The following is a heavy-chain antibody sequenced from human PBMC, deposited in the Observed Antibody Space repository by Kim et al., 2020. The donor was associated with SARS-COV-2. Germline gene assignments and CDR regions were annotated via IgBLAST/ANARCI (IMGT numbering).Heavy chain of an antibody. CDR3: AREVGWAGRDYYYGMD. V-gene: IGHV4-61*01. J-gene: IGHJ6*01. Sequence: SETLSLTCTVSGGSVSSGSYYWSWIRQPPGKGLEWIGYIYYSGSTNYNPSLKSRVTISVDTSKNQFSLKLSSVTAADTAVYYCAREVGWAGRDYYYGMD. CDR1: GGSVSSGSYY. D-gene: IGHD6-19*01. CDR2: IYYSGST.